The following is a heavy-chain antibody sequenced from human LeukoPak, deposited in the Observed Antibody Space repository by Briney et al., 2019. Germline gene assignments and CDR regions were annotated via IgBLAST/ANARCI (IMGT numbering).Heavy chain of an antibody. CDR3: ARQRRYYDSSGYYPDAFDI. CDR1: GSSISSSSYY. J-gene: IGHJ3*02. CDR2: IYYSGST. V-gene: IGHV4-39*01. Sequence: SETLSLTCTVSGSSISSSSYYWGWIRQPPGKGLEWIGSIYYSGSTYYNPSLKSRVTISVDTSKNQLSLKLSSVTAADTAVYYCARQRRYYDSSGYYPDAFDIWGQGTMVTVSS. D-gene: IGHD3-22*01.